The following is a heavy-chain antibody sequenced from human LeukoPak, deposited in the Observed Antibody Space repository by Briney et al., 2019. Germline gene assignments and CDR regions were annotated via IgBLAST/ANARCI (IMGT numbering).Heavy chain of an antibody. CDR1: GFTFSSYT. D-gene: IGHD7-27*01. Sequence: GGSLRLSCAASGFTFSSYTMSWVRQAPGKGLEWVPTITTSDGNTYYADSVKGRFTVSRDNSKNTLFLQMNSLRAEDTAVYYCAKDGGLWVSAHWGDSWGRGTLVTVSS. J-gene: IGHJ4*02. V-gene: IGHV3-23*01. CDR3: AKDGGLWVSAHWGDS. CDR2: ITTSDGNT.